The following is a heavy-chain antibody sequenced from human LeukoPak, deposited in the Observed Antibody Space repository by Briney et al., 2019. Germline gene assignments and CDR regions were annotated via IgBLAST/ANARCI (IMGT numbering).Heavy chain of an antibody. V-gene: IGHV1-2*02. D-gene: IGHD3-16*01. CDR2: INPNSGVT. Sequence: GASVEVSCKASGYTFTGSYMHWVRQAPGQGLEWMGWINPNSGVTNYAQKFQGRVTMTRDTSISTAYMELSSLKSDDTAVYYCAKEQFMGGVSFDYWGQGTLVTVSS. J-gene: IGHJ4*02. CDR3: AKEQFMGGVSFDY. CDR1: GYTFTGSY.